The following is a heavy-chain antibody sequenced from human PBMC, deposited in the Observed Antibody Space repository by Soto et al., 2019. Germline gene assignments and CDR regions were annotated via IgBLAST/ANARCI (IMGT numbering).Heavy chain of an antibody. CDR3: ARDPLPDYYDSSGYYSWAFDI. Sequence: ASVKVSCKASGYTFTSYGISWVRQAHGQGLEWMGWINPNSGGTNYAQKFQGWVTMTRDTSISTDYMELSRLRSDDTAVYYCARDPLPDYYDSSGYYSWAFDIWGQGTMVTVSS. CDR2: INPNSGGT. V-gene: IGHV1-2*04. CDR1: GYTFTSYG. J-gene: IGHJ3*02. D-gene: IGHD3-22*01.